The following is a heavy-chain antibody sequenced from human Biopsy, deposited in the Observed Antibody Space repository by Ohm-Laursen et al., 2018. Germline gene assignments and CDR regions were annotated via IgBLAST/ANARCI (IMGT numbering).Heavy chain of an antibody. D-gene: IGHD3-22*01. CDR1: GFRFDDYA. J-gene: IGHJ6*02. V-gene: IGHV3-9*01. CDR2: ISWISRNT. CDR3: ARDRRQNFYDSTGYYNGMDG. Sequence: SLRLSCAASGFRFDDYAMHWVRQRPGKGLEWVSGISWISRNTGYADSVKGRFTITRDNAKNSLYLQMNSLRPEDTALYYRARDRRQNFYDSTGYYNGMDGWGQGTTVTVAS.